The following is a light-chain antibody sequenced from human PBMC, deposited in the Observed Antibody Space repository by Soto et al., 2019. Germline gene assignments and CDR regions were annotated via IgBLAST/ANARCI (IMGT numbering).Light chain of an antibody. Sequence: SSELTQPPSVSVAPGQTATITCGGNNIGSKSVHWYQQRPGQAPVLVVYDDRDRPSGIPERFSGSNSGNTASLTISRVEVGDEAEYHCQEWDSNFDQWIFGGGTKLTVL. CDR2: DDR. CDR1: NIGSKS. CDR3: QEWDSNFDQWI. V-gene: IGLV3-21*02. J-gene: IGLJ2*01.